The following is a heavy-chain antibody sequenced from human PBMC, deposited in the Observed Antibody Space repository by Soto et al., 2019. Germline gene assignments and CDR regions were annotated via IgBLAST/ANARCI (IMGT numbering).Heavy chain of an antibody. CDR1: GYMFTAYS. V-gene: IGHV1-3*01. Sequence: GASVKVSCKASGYMFTAYSMHWVRQAPGQRLEWMGWINAGNGKTKYSQKFQGRVTITRDTSASTGYMELSSLTSEDTAMYYCARWSGSTLDPWGQGTLVTVSS. CDR2: INAGNGKT. J-gene: IGHJ5*02. D-gene: IGHD3-10*01. CDR3: ARWSGSTLDP.